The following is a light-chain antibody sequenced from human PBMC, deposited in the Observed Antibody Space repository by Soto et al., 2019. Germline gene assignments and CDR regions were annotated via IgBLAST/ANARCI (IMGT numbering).Light chain of an antibody. V-gene: IGKV3-20*01. CDR2: GAS. J-gene: IGKJ4*01. CDR3: QQYARSPLT. CDR1: QSVSSSY. Sequence: EIVLTQSPGTLSLSPGERATLSCRASQSVSSSYLAWYQQNPDQAPRLLIYGASSRATGIPDRFSGSGSGTDFTLTISRLEAEEFAVYSCQQYARSPLTFGGGTKVEIK.